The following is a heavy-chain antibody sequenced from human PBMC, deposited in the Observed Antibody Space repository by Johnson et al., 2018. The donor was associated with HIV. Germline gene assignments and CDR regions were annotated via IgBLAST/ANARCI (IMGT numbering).Heavy chain of an antibody. CDR3: ARDRDTIVGAPYVFDI. Sequence: QVQLVESGGGVVQPGRSLRLSCAASGFTFSSYGMHWVRQAPGKGLEWVAVIWYDGSNKYYADSVKGRFTISRDNSKNTLYLKMNSLKAEDTAVYYCARDRDTIVGAPYVFDIWGQGTMVTVSS. J-gene: IGHJ3*02. D-gene: IGHD1-26*01. V-gene: IGHV3-33*08. CDR2: IWYDGSNK. CDR1: GFTFSSYG.